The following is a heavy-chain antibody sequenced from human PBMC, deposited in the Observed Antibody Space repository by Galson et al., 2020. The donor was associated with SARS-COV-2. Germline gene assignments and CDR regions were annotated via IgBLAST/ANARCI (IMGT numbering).Heavy chain of an antibody. CDR2: MYHGGNT. Sequence: ASETLSLTCSVSGGSISSVFWSWVRQPPGKGLEWVGYMYHGGNTGYNPSLKSRGTISVDTSKNQFSLKLTSVTAADTAVYYCARVVCAGDCYPFDRWGQGILVTVSS. CDR3: ARVVCAGDCYPFDR. CDR1: GGSISSVF. D-gene: IGHD2-21*02. J-gene: IGHJ5*02. V-gene: IGHV4-59*01.